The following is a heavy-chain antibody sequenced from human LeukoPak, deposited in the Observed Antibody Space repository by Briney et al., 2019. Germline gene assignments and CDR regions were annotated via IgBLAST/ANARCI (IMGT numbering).Heavy chain of an antibody. CDR1: GGSISSYY. J-gene: IGHJ3*02. V-gene: IGHV4-59*12. CDR3: ARLMERAFDI. CDR2: IYYSGST. Sequence: SETLSLTCTVSGGSISSYYWSWIRQPPGKGLEWIGYIYYSGSTNYNPSLKSRVTISVDTSKNQSSLKLSSVTAADTAVYYCARLMERAFDIWGQGKMVTVSS. D-gene: IGHD1-26*01.